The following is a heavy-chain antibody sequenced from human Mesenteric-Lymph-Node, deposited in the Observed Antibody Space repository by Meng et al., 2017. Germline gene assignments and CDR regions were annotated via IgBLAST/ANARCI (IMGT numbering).Heavy chain of an antibody. CDR2: IWYSGST. Sequence: QVQLPESGPGLVKPSETLSLTCTVSGGSITNSDYCWGWVRQPPGRELDYIGCIWYSGSTYYNPSLKGRVTISLDTSKSQFSVTLTSVTAADTAVYYCARGVGDIRVGFDHWGQGILVTVSS. J-gene: IGHJ4*02. D-gene: IGHD3-3*01. V-gene: IGHV4-39*07. CDR3: ARGVGDIRVGFDH. CDR1: GGSITNSDYC.